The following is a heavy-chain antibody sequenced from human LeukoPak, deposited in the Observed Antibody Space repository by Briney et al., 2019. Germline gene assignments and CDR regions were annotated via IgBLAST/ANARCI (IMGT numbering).Heavy chain of an antibody. CDR3: ARNVLPGYFDY. CDR2: INSDGSST. CDR1: GFTFSSYW. J-gene: IGHJ4*02. Sequence: PGGSLRLSCAASGFTFSSYWMHWVCQAPGKGLVWVSRINSDGSSTSYADSVKGRFTISRDNAKNTLYLQMNSLRAEDTAVYYCARNVLPGYFDYWGQGTLVTVSS. D-gene: IGHD2-15*01. V-gene: IGHV3-74*01.